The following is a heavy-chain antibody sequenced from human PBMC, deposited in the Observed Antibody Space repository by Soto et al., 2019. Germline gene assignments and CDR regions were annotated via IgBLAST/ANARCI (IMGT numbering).Heavy chain of an antibody. J-gene: IGHJ4*02. V-gene: IGHV3-33*01. Sequence: PGGSLRLSCAASGFTFSSYGMHWVRQAPGKGLEWVAFIWHDGGNKFYAESVKGRFTISRDNSKNTLYLQMTSLSAEDTAMYYCARDGDVNTGGGKDCWGRRPLVAVSS. D-gene: IGHD2-8*02. CDR3: ARDGDVNTGGGKDC. CDR2: IWHDGGNK. CDR1: GFTFSSYG.